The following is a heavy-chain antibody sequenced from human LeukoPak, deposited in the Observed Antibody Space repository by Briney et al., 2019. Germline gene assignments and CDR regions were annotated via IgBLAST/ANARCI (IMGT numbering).Heavy chain of an antibody. J-gene: IGHJ4*02. Sequence: GGSLRLSCAASGFTFSSYSMNWVHQAPGKGLEWVSSISSSSSYIYYADSVKGRFTISRDNAKNSLYLQMNSLRAEDTAVYYCARASSGWYGNFDYWGQRTLVTVSS. CDR3: ARASSGWYGNFDY. D-gene: IGHD6-19*01. CDR1: GFTFSSYS. V-gene: IGHV3-21*01. CDR2: ISSSSSYI.